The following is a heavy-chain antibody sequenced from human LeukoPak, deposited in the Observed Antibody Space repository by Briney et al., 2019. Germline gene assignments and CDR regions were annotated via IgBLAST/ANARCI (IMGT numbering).Heavy chain of an antibody. J-gene: IGHJ4*02. V-gene: IGHV4-34*01. Sequence: SETLSLTCAVYGGSFSGYYWSWIRQPPGKGLEWIGEINHSGSTNYNPPLKSRVTISVDTSKNQFSLKLSSVTAADTAVYYCARGLGYSSSLLPGGYWGQGTLVTVSS. CDR2: INHSGST. CDR3: ARGLGYSSSLLPGGY. D-gene: IGHD6-6*01. CDR1: GGSFSGYY.